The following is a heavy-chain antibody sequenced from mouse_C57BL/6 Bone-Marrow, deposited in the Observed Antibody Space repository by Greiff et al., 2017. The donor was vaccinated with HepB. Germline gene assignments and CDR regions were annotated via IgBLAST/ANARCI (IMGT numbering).Heavy chain of an antibody. V-gene: IGHV2-2*01. CDR1: GFSLTSYG. CDR2: IWSGGST. CDR3: ARAYYGNYVGY. Sequence: HVQLKESGPGLVQPSQSLSITCTVSGFSLTSYGVHWVRQSPGKGLEWLGVIWSGGSTDYNAAFISRLSISKDNSKSQVFFKMNSLQADDTAIYYCARAYYGNYVGYWGQGTTLTVSS. J-gene: IGHJ2*01. D-gene: IGHD2-10*01.